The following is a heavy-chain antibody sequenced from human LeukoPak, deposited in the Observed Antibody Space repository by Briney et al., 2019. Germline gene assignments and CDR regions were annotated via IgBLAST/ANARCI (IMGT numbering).Heavy chain of an antibody. CDR1: GFTFDDYT. CDR2: ISWDGGST. D-gene: IGHD6-19*01. Sequence: PGGSLRLSCAASGFTFDDYTMHWVRQAPGKGLEWVSLISWDGGSTYYADSVKGRFTISRDNSKNSLYLQMNSLRTEDTALYYCAKDISGAGFMGFDYWGQGTLVTVSS. CDR3: AKDISGAGFMGFDY. J-gene: IGHJ4*02. V-gene: IGHV3-43*01.